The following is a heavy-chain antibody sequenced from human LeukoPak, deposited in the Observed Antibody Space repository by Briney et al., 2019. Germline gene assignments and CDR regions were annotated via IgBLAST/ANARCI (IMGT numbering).Heavy chain of an antibody. Sequence: GGSLRLSCAASGFTFSSFSMNWVRQAPGKGLEWLSYISSSSRTIYYADSVKGRFTISRDNAKNSLYLQMSSLRDEDTAVYYCARDQTEDSGTYYYFDYWGQGTLVTVSS. CDR3: ARDQTEDSGTYYYFDY. CDR2: ISSSSRTI. V-gene: IGHV3-48*02. CDR1: GFTFSSFS. D-gene: IGHD3-10*01. J-gene: IGHJ4*02.